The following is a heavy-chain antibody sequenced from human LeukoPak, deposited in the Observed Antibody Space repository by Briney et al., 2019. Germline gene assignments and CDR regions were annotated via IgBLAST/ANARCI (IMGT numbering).Heavy chain of an antibody. CDR1: GFTFSSYW. J-gene: IGHJ4*02. Sequence: PGGSLRLSCAASGFTFSSYWMNWVRQAPGKGLEWVANIKEDGSEKYYVDSVKGRFTISRDNAKNSLYLQMNSLRAEDTAVYYCARGLRYFDWLLFAGFDYWGQGTLVTVSS. V-gene: IGHV3-7*01. CDR3: ARGLRYFDWLLFAGFDY. CDR2: IKEDGSEK. D-gene: IGHD3-9*01.